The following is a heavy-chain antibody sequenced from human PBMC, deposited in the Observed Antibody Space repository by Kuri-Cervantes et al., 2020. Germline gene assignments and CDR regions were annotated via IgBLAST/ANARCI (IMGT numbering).Heavy chain of an antibody. J-gene: IGHJ4*02. V-gene: IGHV3-7*01. Sequence: GESLKISCAASGFTFSSYWMSWVRQAPGKGLEWVANIKQDGSEKYYVDSVKGRFTISRDNAKNTLYLQMNSLRAEDAAVYYCARESRDSGSSPALDYWGQGTLVTVSS. CDR1: GFTFSSYW. D-gene: IGHD1-26*01. CDR2: IKQDGSEK. CDR3: ARESRDSGSSPALDY.